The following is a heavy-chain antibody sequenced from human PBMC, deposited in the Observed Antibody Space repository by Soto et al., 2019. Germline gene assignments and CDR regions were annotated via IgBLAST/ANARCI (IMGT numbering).Heavy chain of an antibody. CDR3: ARRVIGKSVVPAANGNWCDP. D-gene: IGHD2-2*01. CDR2: IYYSGST. V-gene: IGHV4-39*01. CDR1: GGSISSSSYY. J-gene: IGHJ5*02. Sequence: SETLSLTCTVSGGSISSSSYYWGWIRQPPGKGLEWIGSIYYSGSTYYNPSLKSRVTISVDTSKNQFSLKLSSVTAADTAVYYCARRVIGKSVVPAANGNWCDPWGQGTLVTVSS.